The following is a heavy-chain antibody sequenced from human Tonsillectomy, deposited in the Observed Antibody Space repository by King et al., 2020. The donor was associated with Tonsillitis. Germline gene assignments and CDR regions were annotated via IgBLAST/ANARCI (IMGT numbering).Heavy chain of an antibody. Sequence: VQLVESGGGVVQPGRSLRLSCAASGFTFSSYAMHWVRQAPGKGLEWVAVISYDGSNKYYADSVKGRFTISRDNSKNTLYLQMNSLRAEDTAVYYCVRDYESGWRPYYFDYWGQGTLVTVSS. CDR1: GFTFSSYA. V-gene: IGHV3-30*04. J-gene: IGHJ4*02. CDR3: VRDYESGWRPYYFDY. D-gene: IGHD6-19*01. CDR2: ISYDGSNK.